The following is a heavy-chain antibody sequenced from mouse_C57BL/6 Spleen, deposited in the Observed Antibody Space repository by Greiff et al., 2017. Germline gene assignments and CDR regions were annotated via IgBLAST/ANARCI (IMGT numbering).Heavy chain of an antibody. CDR3: AANYDY. J-gene: IGHJ4*01. CDR2: IDPEAGKT. D-gene: IGHD2-1*01. V-gene: IGHV14-2*01. CDR1: GFNIKDYY. Sequence: VQLLQSGADLVKPGASVKFSCTASGFNIKDYYMHWVKQRTEQGLEWIGRIDPEAGKTKSAPTFPGKATITADTSSNTAYLQLSSLTSEDTAVYYCAANYDYWGQGTSVTVSS.